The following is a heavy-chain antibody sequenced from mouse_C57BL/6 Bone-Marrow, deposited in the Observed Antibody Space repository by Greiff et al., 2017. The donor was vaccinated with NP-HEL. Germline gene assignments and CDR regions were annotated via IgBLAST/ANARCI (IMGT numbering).Heavy chain of an antibody. CDR1: GYTFTSYW. CDR2: IDPNSGGT. D-gene: IGHD2-14*01. J-gene: IGHJ3*01. V-gene: IGHV1-72*01. CDR3: ARGTPEPINQAWFAY. Sequence: QVQLQQPGAELVKPGASVKLSCKASGYTFTSYWMHWVKQRPGRGLEWIGRIDPNSGGTKYNEKFKSKATLTVDKPSSTAYMQLSSLTSEDSAVDYCARGTPEPINQAWFAYWGQGTLVTVSA.